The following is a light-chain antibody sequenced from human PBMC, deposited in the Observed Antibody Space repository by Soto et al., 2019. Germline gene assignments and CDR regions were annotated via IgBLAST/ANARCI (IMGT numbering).Light chain of an antibody. CDR3: SSYTGSSTHYV. Sequence: QSALTQPASVSGSPGQSITISCTGTSSDVGGYNYVSWYQQLPGKAPKLMIYEVSNRPSGVSNRFSGSKSGNTASLTISGLQAEDEADYYCSSYTGSSTHYVFGTGIKLTVL. J-gene: IGLJ1*01. CDR1: SSDVGGYNY. CDR2: EVS. V-gene: IGLV2-14*01.